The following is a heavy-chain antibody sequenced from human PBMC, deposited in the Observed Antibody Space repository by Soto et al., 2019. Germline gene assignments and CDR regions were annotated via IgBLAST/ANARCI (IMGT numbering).Heavy chain of an antibody. J-gene: IGHJ2*01. D-gene: IGHD4-17*01. V-gene: IGHV3-30*18. CDR3: AKDRGHDYGDDDWYFDL. CDR1: GFTFSSYG. CDR2: ISYDGSNK. Sequence: QVQLVESGGGVVQPGRSLRLSCAASGFTFSSYGMHWVRQAPGKGLEWVAVISYDGSNKYYADSVKGRFTISRDNSKNTLYLQMNSLRAEDTAVYYCAKDRGHDYGDDDWYFDLWGRGTLVTVSS.